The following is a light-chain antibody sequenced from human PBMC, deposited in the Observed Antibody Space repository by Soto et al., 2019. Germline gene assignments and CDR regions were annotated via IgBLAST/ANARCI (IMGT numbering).Light chain of an antibody. V-gene: IGLV2-14*03. Sequence: QSVLTQPASVSGSPGQSIAISCTGTSSDVGGYKYVSWYQHYPGKAPKLMIYDVINRPSGVSDRSSGSKSGNTASLTISGLQSEDDADYYCSSYTSSSTYVFGTGTKVTVL. J-gene: IGLJ1*01. CDR1: SSDVGGYKY. CDR2: DVI. CDR3: SSYTSSSTYV.